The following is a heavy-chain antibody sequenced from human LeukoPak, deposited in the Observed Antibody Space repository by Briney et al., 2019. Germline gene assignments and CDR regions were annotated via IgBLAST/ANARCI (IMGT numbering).Heavy chain of an antibody. V-gene: IGHV3-33*01. CDR3: ARIVAHDGGFDY. CDR2: IWYDGSNK. J-gene: IGHJ4*02. D-gene: IGHD5-12*01. Sequence: GRSLRLSCAASGFTFSSYGMHWVRQAPGKGLEWVAVIWYDGSNKYYADSVKGRFTISRDNSKNTLYLQMNSLRAEDTAVYYCARIVAHDGGFDYWGQGTLVTVSS. CDR1: GFTFSSYG.